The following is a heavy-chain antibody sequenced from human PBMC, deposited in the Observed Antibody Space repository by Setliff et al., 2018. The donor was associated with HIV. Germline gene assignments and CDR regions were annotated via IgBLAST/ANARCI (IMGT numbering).Heavy chain of an antibody. V-gene: IGHV1-2*02. Sequence: ASVKVSCKASGYTFNDSFIHWVRQAPGQGLEWMGWITPDSGGTNYAQKFQGRVTMTRDTSISTAYMELSSLRSDDTAMYYCARGGITVGGYTLVGDRLWDHWGQGTPVTVSS. D-gene: IGHD3-16*01. CDR2: ITPDSGGT. J-gene: IGHJ4*02. CDR1: GYTFNDSF. CDR3: ARGGITVGGYTLVGDRLWDH.